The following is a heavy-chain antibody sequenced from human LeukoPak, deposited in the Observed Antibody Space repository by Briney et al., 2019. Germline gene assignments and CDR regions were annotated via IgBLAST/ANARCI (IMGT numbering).Heavy chain of an antibody. V-gene: IGHV4-4*07. J-gene: IGHJ4*02. CDR2: IYTSGST. CDR1: GGSISSYY. D-gene: IGHD5-24*01. Sequence: SETLSLTCTVSGGSISSYYWSWIRQPAGKGLEWIGRIYTSGSTNYNPSLKSRVTMSVDTSKNQFSLKLSSVTAADTAVYYCARDQRGDGYNFYYFDYWGQGTLVTVSS. CDR3: ARDQRGDGYNFYYFDY.